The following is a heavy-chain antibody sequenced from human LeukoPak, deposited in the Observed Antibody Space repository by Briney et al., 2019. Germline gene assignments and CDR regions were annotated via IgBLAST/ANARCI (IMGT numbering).Heavy chain of an antibody. CDR3: ATHYGSLYFDL. Sequence: GGSLRLSCAASGFTFSSYSMNWVRQAPGKGLEWVSSISSSSSYICYADSVKGRFTISRDNARNSLYLQMNSLRAEDTAVYYCATHYGSLYFDLWGRGTLVTVSS. V-gene: IGHV3-21*01. CDR2: ISSSSSYI. J-gene: IGHJ2*01. CDR1: GFTFSSYS. D-gene: IGHD4-17*01.